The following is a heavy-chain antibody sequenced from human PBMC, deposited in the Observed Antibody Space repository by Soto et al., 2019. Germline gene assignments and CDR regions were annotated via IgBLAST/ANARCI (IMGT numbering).Heavy chain of an antibody. J-gene: IGHJ4*02. CDR3: ARDGEDDYVWHEFXY. V-gene: IGHV3-30-3*01. CDR2: ISYDGSNK. CDR1: GFTFSSYA. D-gene: IGHD3-16*01. Sequence: GGSLRLSCAASGFTFSSYAMHWVRQAPGKGLEWVAVISYDGSNKYYADSVKGRFTISRDNSKNTLYLQMNSLRAEDTAVYYCARDGEDDYVWHEFXYWGQGTLVTVSS.